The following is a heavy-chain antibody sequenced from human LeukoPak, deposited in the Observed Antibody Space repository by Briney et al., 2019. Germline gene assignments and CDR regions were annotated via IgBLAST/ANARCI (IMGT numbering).Heavy chain of an antibody. V-gene: IGHV1-18*04. J-gene: IGHJ4*02. CDR1: GYTFTSYG. D-gene: IGHD6-19*01. CDR3: ARDEAEVIAVAGPDY. CDR2: ISAYNGNT. Sequence: GASVKVSCKASGYTFTSYGISWVRQAPGQGLEWMGWISAYNGNTNYAQKLQGRVTMTTDTSTSTAYMELRSLRSDDTAVYYCARDEAEVIAVAGPDYWGQGTLVTVSS.